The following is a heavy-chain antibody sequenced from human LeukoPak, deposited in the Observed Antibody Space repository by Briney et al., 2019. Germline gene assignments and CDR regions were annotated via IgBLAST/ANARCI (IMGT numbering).Heavy chain of an antibody. Sequence: ASVKVSCKASGGTFSSYAISWVRQAPGQGLEWMGGIIPIFGTANYAQKLQGRVTITADKSTSTAYMELSSLRSEDMAVYYCARASVDTLNTIDYWGQGTLVTVSS. D-gene: IGHD5-18*01. V-gene: IGHV1-69*06. CDR2: IIPIFGTA. CDR3: ARASVDTLNTIDY. CDR1: GGTFSSYA. J-gene: IGHJ4*02.